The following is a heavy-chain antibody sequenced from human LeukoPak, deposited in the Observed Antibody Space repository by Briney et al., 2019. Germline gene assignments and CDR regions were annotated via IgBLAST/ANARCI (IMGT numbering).Heavy chain of an antibody. D-gene: IGHD6-19*01. CDR3: AREDSSGWGYFQH. CDR2: IYTSGST. V-gene: IGHV4-4*07. CDR1: GGSISSYY. J-gene: IGHJ1*01. Sequence: PSETLSLTCTVSGGSISSYYWSWIRQPAGKGLEWIGHIYTSGSTKYNPSLTSRVTMSVDTSKNQFSLKLSSVTAADTAVYYCAREDSSGWGYFQHWGQGTLVTVSS.